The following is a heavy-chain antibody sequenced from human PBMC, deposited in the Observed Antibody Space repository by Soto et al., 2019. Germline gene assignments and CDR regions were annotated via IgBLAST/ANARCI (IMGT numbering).Heavy chain of an antibody. V-gene: IGHV1-8*01. CDR1: GYTFTSYD. CDR3: AAGYESLYAFDI. CDR2: MNPNSGNT. D-gene: IGHD3-16*01. J-gene: IGHJ3*02. Sequence: ASVKVSCKASGYTFTSYDINWVRQATGQGLEWMGWMNPNSGNTGYAQKFQGRVTMTRNTSISTAYMELSSLRSEDTAVYYCAAGYESLYAFDIWGQGTMVTVSS.